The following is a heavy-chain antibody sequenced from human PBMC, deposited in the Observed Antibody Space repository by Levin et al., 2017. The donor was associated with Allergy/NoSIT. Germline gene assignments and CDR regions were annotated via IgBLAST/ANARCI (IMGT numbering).Heavy chain of an antibody. V-gene: IGHV1-2*06. CDR2: INPNSGGT. CDR3: ARVRQWLVVGAFDI. J-gene: IGHJ3*02. Sequence: GESLKISCKASGYTFTGYYMHWVRQAPGQGLEWMGRINPNSGGTNYAQKFQGRVTMTRDTSISTAYMELSRLRSDDTAVYYCARVRQWLVVGAFDIWGQGTMVTVSS. CDR1: GYTFTGYY. D-gene: IGHD6-19*01.